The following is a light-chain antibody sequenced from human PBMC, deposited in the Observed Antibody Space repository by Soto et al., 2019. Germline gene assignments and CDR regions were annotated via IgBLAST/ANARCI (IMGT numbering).Light chain of an antibody. CDR2: GAS. J-gene: IGKJ3*01. V-gene: IGKV3-20*01. CDR1: QSVSSSY. CDR3: HQYGTAPLT. Sequence: EIAITQSPTTLSLSPGERATLSCRASQSVSSSYLAWYQQKPGQAPRLLIYGASSRATGIPDRFSGSGSGTDFTLTISRLEPEDFSVYYCHQYGTAPLTFGPGTKVDIK.